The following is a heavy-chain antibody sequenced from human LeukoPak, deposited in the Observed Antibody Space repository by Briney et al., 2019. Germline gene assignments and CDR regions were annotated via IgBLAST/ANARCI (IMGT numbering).Heavy chain of an antibody. V-gene: IGHV3-23*01. Sequence: GGSLRLSCAASGFTFSSYAMSWVRQAPGKGLEWVSAISGSGGSTYYADSVKGRFTISRDNSKNTLYLQMNSLRAEDTAVYYCAKLSVVVPAAILLSGIDYWGQGTLVTVSS. CDR2: ISGSGGST. D-gene: IGHD2-2*01. CDR3: AKLSVVVPAAILLSGIDY. CDR1: GFTFSSYA. J-gene: IGHJ4*02.